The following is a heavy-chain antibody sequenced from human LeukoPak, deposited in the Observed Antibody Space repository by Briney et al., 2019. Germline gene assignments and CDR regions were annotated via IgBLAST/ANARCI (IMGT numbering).Heavy chain of an antibody. CDR1: GGSISSSSYY. CDR2: FSYSGST. V-gene: IGHV4-39*07. CDR3: ARETGDTVGAVDY. Sequence: SETLSLTCTVSGGSISSSSYYWGWIRQPPGKGLEWIGRVGSFSYSGSTYYNPFLKSRVTISVDTSKNQFSLKLSSVTAADTAVYYCARETGDTVGAVDYWGQGTLVTVSS. D-gene: IGHD1-26*01. J-gene: IGHJ4*02.